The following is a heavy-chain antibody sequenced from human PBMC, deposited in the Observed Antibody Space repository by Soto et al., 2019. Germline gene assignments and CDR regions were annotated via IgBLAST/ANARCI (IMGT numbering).Heavy chain of an antibody. D-gene: IGHD3-10*01. CDR2: IYYNGTT. J-gene: IGHJ4*02. CDR3: ASDAPLWFEELAQ. CDR1: GGSISSGGYS. Sequence: SETLSLTCAVSGGSISSGGYSWSWIRQPPGKGLEWIGYIYYNGTTTYSPSLESRLTISLDPSKNQFSLTLKSVTAADTAVYYCASDAPLWFEELAQWSQVTLVTVS. V-gene: IGHV4-31*11.